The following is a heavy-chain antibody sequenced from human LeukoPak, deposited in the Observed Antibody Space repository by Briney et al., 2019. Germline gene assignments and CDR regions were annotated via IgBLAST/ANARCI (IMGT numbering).Heavy chain of an antibody. Sequence: PGGSLRLSCAASGFIFSDYAMHWVRQAPGKGLEWVALIWHDGTNRYNADSVKGRFTISRDNSENTLYLQMNSLRAEDTAVYYCARSEYCSSTSCEEVDYWGQGTLVTVSS. CDR1: GFIFSDYA. CDR2: IWHDGTNR. D-gene: IGHD2-2*01. J-gene: IGHJ4*02. V-gene: IGHV3-33*01. CDR3: ARSEYCSSTSCEEVDY.